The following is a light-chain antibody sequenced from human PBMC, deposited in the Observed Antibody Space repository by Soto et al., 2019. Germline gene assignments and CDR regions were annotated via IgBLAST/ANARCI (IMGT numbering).Light chain of an antibody. J-gene: IGLJ2*01. Sequence: QSALTQPASVSGSPGQSIAISCTGSSSDIGDYNYVSWYQQHPGKAPKLMIFDVSNRPSGVSNRFSGSMSGNTASLTISGLQPEDGADYYCSSYTGGSTVVFGGGTKLTFL. V-gene: IGLV2-14*01. CDR3: SSYTGGSTVV. CDR2: DVS. CDR1: SSDIGDYNY.